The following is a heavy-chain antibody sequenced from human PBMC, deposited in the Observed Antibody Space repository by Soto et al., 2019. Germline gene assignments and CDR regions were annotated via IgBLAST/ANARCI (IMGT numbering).Heavy chain of an antibody. J-gene: IGHJ6*02. CDR1: GYPFTSYG. V-gene: IGHV1-18*01. D-gene: IGHD2-15*01. CDR3: ARGFLSVVPDDYDGLDV. Sequence: QVQLVQSGVEVKNPGASVRVSCKASGYPFTSYGISWVRPAPGQGREWLGWLSIYNGTTNYAREFQGRVTMTTDTSTSTAYMELRSLRSDDTAAYYCARGFLSVVPDDYDGLDVWGQGTTVNVSS. CDR2: LSIYNGTT.